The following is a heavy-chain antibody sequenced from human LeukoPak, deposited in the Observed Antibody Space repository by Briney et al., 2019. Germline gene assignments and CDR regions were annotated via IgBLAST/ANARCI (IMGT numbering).Heavy chain of an antibody. CDR2: IYTSGST. Sequence: KPSETLSLTCTVSGGSISSYYWSWIRQPAGKGLEWIGRIYTSGSTNYNPSLKSRVTMSVDTSKNQFSLKLSSVTAADTAVYYCARGRVEMATIDFDYWGQGTLVTVSS. CDR1: GGSISSYY. CDR3: ARGRVEMATIDFDY. V-gene: IGHV4-4*07. D-gene: IGHD5-24*01. J-gene: IGHJ4*02.